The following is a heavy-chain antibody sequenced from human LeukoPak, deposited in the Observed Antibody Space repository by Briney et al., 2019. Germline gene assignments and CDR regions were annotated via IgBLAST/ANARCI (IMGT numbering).Heavy chain of an antibody. J-gene: IGHJ6*02. CDR1: GGAISSSSYY. CDR2: IYYSGST. CDR3: ARERNGMDV. Sequence: SETLSLTCTVSGGAISSSSYYWGWIRQPPGKGLEWIGSIYYSGSTYYNPSLKSRVTISVDKSKNRFSLKLTSVTAADTAVYYCARERNGMDVWGQGPTVTVSS. V-gene: IGHV4-39*07.